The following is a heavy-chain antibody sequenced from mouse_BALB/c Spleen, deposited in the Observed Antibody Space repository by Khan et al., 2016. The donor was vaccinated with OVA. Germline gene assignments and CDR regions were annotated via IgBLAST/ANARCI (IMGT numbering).Heavy chain of an antibody. D-gene: IGHD1-1*01. Sequence: EVQLQESGTVLARPGTSVRMSCKASGYIFTDYLMHWVKRRPGQGLEWIGSIYPGNNETNYNQKFKDKATLTSVPSASTAYMDFTSLTNEDSAVFYCTKAGYGAFAFWGQGTLVTVSA. V-gene: IGHV1-5*01. CDR2: IYPGNNET. J-gene: IGHJ3*01. CDR3: TKAGYGAFAF. CDR1: GYIFTDYL.